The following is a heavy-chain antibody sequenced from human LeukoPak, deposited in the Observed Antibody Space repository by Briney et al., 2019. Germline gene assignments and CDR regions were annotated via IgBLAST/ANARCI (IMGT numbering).Heavy chain of an antibody. CDR1: GGSLSSGGYY. D-gene: IGHD2-15*01. J-gene: IGHJ5*02. CDR2: IYYSGST. CDR3: VRGGSRVFGGSGWFDP. V-gene: IGHV4-31*03. Sequence: PSQTLSLTCTVSGGSLSSGGYYWSWIRQHPGTGLEWLGYIYYSGSTYYNPSLKSRVTISVDTSKNQFSLKLSSVTAADTAVYYCVRGGSRVFGGSGWFDPWGQGTLVTVSS.